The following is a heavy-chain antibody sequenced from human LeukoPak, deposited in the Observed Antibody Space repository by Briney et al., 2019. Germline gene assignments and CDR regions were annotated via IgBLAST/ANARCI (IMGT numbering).Heavy chain of an antibody. V-gene: IGHV3-21*01. CDR1: GFTFSIYT. D-gene: IGHD4-17*01. CDR2: ISSSSSYI. J-gene: IGHJ3*02. CDR3: VRDSTVPI. Sequence: GGSLRLSCAVSGFTFSIYTMSWVRQAPGQGLEWVASISSSSSYIYYADSMKGRFTISRDNAKNSLYLQMNSLRAEDTAVYYCVRDSTVPIWGQGTMVTVSS.